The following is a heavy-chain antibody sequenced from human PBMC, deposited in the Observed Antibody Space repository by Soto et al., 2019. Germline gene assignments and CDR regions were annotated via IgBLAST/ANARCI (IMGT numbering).Heavy chain of an antibody. CDR1: GGSIITTTYY. V-gene: IGHV4-39*01. CDR2: VYYSGST. D-gene: IGHD3-9*01. Sequence: PSETLSLTCTVSGGSIITTTYYWGWLRQPPGKGLGWIGSVYYSGSTYYNPSLKSRVTISVDTSMNQFSLMLSSVTAADTAVYFCARLEGLATISYYFDFWGQGALVTVSS. CDR3: ARLEGLATISYYFDF. J-gene: IGHJ4*02.